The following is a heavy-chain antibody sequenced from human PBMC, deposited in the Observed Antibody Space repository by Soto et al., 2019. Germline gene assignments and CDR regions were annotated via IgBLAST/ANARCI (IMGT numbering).Heavy chain of an antibody. Sequence: GGSLRLSCAASGFTFSSYGMHWVRQAPGKGLEWVAVISYDGSNKYYADSVKGRFTISRDNSKNTLYLQMNSLRAEDTAVYYCAKEEYYYDSSGYYYFDYWGQGTLVTVSS. V-gene: IGHV3-30*18. J-gene: IGHJ4*02. D-gene: IGHD3-22*01. CDR1: GFTFSSYG. CDR2: ISYDGSNK. CDR3: AKEEYYYDSSGYYYFDY.